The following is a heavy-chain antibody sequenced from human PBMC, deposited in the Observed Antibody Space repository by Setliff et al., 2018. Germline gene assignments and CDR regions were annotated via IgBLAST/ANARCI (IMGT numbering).Heavy chain of an antibody. D-gene: IGHD6-13*01. Sequence: ASVKVSCKASGYTFTGYYMHWVRQAPGQGLEWMGWINPNSGNTGYAQKFQGRVTMTRNTSISTAYMELSSLRSEDTAVYYCARECYSSSWYGDYYYYYGMDVWGQGTTVTVSS. CDR1: GYTFTGYY. CDR3: ARECYSSSWYGDYYYYYGMDV. J-gene: IGHJ6*02. V-gene: IGHV1-8*02. CDR2: INPNSGNT.